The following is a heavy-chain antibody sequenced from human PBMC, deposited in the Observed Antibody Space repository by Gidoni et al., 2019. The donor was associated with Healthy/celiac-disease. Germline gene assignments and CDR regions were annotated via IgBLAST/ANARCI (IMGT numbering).Heavy chain of an antibody. CDR2: INHSGST. CDR3: ARMVPQWLRPDRAFDI. CDR1: GGSFSGYY. J-gene: IGHJ3*02. Sequence: QVQLQQWGAGLLKPSETLSLTCAVYGGSFSGYYWSWIRQPPGKGLEWIGEINHSGSTNYNPSLKSRVTISVDTSKNQFSLKLSSVTAADTAVYYCARMVPQWLRPDRAFDIWGQGTMVTVSS. V-gene: IGHV4-34*01. D-gene: IGHD5-12*01.